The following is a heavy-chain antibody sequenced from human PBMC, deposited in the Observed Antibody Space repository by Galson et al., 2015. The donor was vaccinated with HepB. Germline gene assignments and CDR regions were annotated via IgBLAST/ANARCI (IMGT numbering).Heavy chain of an antibody. V-gene: IGHV4-61*01. J-gene: IGHJ4*02. CDR1: GGSVSSDNYY. CDR3: ARGRRGLVPAHYFDY. D-gene: IGHD2-2*01. Sequence: ETLSLTCTVSGGSVSSDNYYWSWIRQPPGKGLEWIGYIYYTGSTKYNPSLKSRVTISVDTSKNQFSLKLSSVTAADTAVFYCARGRRGLVPAHYFDYWGQGTLVTVSS. CDR2: IYYTGST.